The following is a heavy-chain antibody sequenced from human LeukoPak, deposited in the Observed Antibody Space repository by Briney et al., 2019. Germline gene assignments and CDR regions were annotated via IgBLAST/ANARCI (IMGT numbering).Heavy chain of an antibody. J-gene: IGHJ5*02. V-gene: IGHV4-34*01. CDR1: GGSFSGYY. CDR2: INHSGST. D-gene: IGHD4-17*01. CDR3: ARLPRLRSSVIS. Sequence: SETLSLTCAVYGGSFSGYYWSWIRQPPGKGLEWIGEINHSGSTNYNPSIKSRVTISVDTAKHQFSLKLSSVTAAVTAVYYCARLPRLRSSVISWGQGTLVTVSS.